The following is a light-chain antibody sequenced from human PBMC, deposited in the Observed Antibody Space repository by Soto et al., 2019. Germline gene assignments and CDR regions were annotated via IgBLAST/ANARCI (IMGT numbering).Light chain of an antibody. CDR1: SSDVGGYNY. J-gene: IGLJ1*01. CDR2: EVS. Sequence: QSVLTQPPSASGSPGQSVTISCSGTSSDVGGYNYFSWYQQHPGKAPKLMIYEVSKRPSGVPDRFSGSKSGNTASLTVSGLRADDEADYYCNSYVGSNNYVFGTGTKVTVL. V-gene: IGLV2-8*01. CDR3: NSYVGSNNYV.